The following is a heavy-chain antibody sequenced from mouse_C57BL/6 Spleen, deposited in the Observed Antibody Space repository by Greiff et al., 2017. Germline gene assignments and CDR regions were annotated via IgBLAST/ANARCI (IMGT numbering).Heavy chain of an antibody. CDR2: ISDGGSYT. Sequence: EVQLVESGGGLVKPGGSLKLSCAASGFTFSSYAMSWVRQTPEKGLEWVANISDGGSYTNYPDNVKGQFTISRDNAKSNLYLQMSHLKSEDTAMYYCARGGFYYDYEGDAMDCWGQGASVTVAS. CDR1: GFTFSSYA. CDR3: ARGGFYYDYEGDAMDC. V-gene: IGHV5-4*01. D-gene: IGHD2-4*01. J-gene: IGHJ4*01.